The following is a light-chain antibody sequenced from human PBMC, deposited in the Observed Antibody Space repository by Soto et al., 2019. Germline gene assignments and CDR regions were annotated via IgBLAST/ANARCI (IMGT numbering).Light chain of an antibody. CDR2: YVS. CDR3: TSYTSKNTLV. V-gene: IGLV2-11*01. J-gene: IGLJ1*01. CDR1: SSNVGAYNS. Sequence: QSVLTQPRSVSGSPGQSVTISCIGTSSNVGAYNSVSWYQHHPGKAPKLMIYYVSERPSGVPDRFSGSKSGNTASLTISGLQTEDEADYFCTSYTSKNTLVFGTGTKVTVL.